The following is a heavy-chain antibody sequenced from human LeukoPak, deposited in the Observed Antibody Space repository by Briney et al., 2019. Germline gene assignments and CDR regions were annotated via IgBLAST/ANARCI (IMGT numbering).Heavy chain of an antibody. Sequence: PGGSLRLSCAASGFTFSDYYMSWIRQAPGKGLEWVSYISSSGNTIYYADSVKGRFTISRDNAKNSLYLQMNSLRAEDTAVYYCARGGYSTYVMTEAVHYWGQGTLVTVSS. CDR2: ISSSGNTI. D-gene: IGHD4-11*01. J-gene: IGHJ4*02. V-gene: IGHV3-11*04. CDR3: ARGGYSTYVMTEAVHY. CDR1: GFTFSDYY.